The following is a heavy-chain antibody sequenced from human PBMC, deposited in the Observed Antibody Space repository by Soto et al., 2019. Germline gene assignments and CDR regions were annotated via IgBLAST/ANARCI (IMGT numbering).Heavy chain of an antibody. J-gene: IGHJ6*03. CDR1: GGPISSGGYY. V-gene: IGHV4-31*03. CDR2: IYSTGST. CDR3: ARIITISGVVRCYMDF. Sequence: QVQLQESGPGLVKPSQTLALTCTVSGGPISSGGYYWSWIRQHPGKVLEWIGYIYSTGSTYYNPSMKSRLTVSVDTSKTQFHLKLSSVTAADTAVYYWARIITISGVVRCYMDFWGKGTTVTVSS. D-gene: IGHD3-3*01.